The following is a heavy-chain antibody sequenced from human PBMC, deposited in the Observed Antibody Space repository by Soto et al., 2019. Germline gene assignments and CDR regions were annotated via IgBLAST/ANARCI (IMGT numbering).Heavy chain of an antibody. CDR3: ARDRRSYYYDSSGYYSGESGY. CDR1: GGTFSIYA. V-gene: IGHV1-69*13. J-gene: IGHJ4*02. CDR2: IIPLFGTV. D-gene: IGHD3-22*01. Sequence: ASVKVSCKAYGGTFSIYAISWVRHAPGQGLEWMGGIIPLFGTVNYAQKFQGRVTITADESTSTAYMELSSLRSEDTAVYYCARDRRSYYYDSSGYYSGESGYWGQGTLVNVSS.